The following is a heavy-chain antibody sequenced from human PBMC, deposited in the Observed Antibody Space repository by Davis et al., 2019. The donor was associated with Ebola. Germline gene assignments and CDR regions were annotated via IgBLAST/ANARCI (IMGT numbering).Heavy chain of an antibody. D-gene: IGHD3-22*01. J-gene: IGHJ4*02. CDR1: GGSISSYY. CDR3: ARHRSYYYDSSLDY. V-gene: IGHV4-39*01. Sequence: SETLSLTCTVSGGSISSYYWGWIRQPPGKGLEWIGSIYYSGSTYYNPSLKSRVTISVDTSKNQFSLKLSSVTAADTAVYYCARHRSYYYDSSLDYWGQGTLVTVSS. CDR2: IYYSGST.